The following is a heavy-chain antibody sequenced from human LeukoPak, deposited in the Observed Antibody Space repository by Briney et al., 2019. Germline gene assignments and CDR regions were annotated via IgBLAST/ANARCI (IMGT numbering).Heavy chain of an antibody. CDR2: INNSGGST. CDR1: GFTVSSNY. CDR3: AKLSRAPGEEQGDY. D-gene: IGHD1-26*01. J-gene: IGHJ4*02. V-gene: IGHV3-23*01. Sequence: KAGGSLRLSCAASGFTVSSNYMSWVRQAPGKGLEWVSSINNSGGSTYYAASVKGRFTISRDNSKNTLYLQMNSLRAEDTAVYYCAKLSRAPGEEQGDYWGQGTLVTVSS.